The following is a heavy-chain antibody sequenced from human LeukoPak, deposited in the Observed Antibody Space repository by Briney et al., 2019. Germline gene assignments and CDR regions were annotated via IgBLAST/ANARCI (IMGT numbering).Heavy chain of an antibody. J-gene: IGHJ6*03. CDR1: GGSISSYY. D-gene: IGHD6-13*01. CDR3: ARGPKSSSWYLSPQYYYYYMDV. CDR2: IYYSGST. V-gene: IGHV4-59*01. Sequence: SETLSLTCTVSGGSISSYYWSWIRQPPGKGLEWIGYIYYSGSTNYNPSLKSRVTISVDTSKNQFSLKLSSVTAADTAVYYCARGPKSSSWYLSPQYYYYYMDVWGKGTTVTISS.